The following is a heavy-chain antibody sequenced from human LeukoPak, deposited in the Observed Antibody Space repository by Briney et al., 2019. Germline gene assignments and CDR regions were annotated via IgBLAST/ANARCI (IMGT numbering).Heavy chain of an antibody. CDR3: ARGVAVGGTTHFDP. CDR1: GVPFDSHY. CDR2: IYHSGSA. D-gene: IGHD6-13*01. Sequence: SETLSLTCTVSGVPFDSHYWTWIRQPPGKGLEWIAFIYHSGSAVYSPSLRSRVTMSVDRSKRQFSLNLSSVTAADTAVYYCARGVAVGGTTHFDPWGQGTLVTVSS. V-gene: IGHV4-59*08. J-gene: IGHJ5*02.